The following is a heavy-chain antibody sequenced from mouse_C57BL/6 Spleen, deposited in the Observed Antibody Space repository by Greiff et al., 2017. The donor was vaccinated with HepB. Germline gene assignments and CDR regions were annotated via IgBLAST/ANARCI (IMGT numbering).Heavy chain of an antibody. Sequence: EVQLQQSGPELVKPGASVKMSCKASGYTFTDYNMHWVKQSHGKSLEWIGYINPNNGGTSYNQKFKGKATLTVNKSSSTAYMELRSLTSEDSAVYYCAREGLGRDYYAMDYWGQGTSVTVSS. J-gene: IGHJ4*01. CDR2: INPNNGGT. V-gene: IGHV1-22*01. D-gene: IGHD4-1*01. CDR3: AREGLGRDYYAMDY. CDR1: GYTFTDYN.